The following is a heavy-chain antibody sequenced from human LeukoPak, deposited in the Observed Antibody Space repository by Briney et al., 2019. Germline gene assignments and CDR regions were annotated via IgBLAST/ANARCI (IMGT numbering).Heavy chain of an antibody. V-gene: IGHV4-34*01. D-gene: IGHD1-26*01. CDR2: INHSGST. CDR3: ARGGEWELLLD. CDR1: GGSFSGYY. Sequence: PSETLSLTCAVYGGSFSGYYWSWIRQPPGKGLEWIGEINHSGSTNYNPSLKSRVTISVDTSKNQFSLKLSSVTAADTAVYYCARGGEWELLLDWGQGTLVTVSS. J-gene: IGHJ4*02.